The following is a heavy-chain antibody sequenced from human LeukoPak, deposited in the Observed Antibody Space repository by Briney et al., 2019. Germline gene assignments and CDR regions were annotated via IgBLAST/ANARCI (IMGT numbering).Heavy chain of an antibody. D-gene: IGHD2-15*01. V-gene: IGHV1-69*04. Sequence: SVKVSCKASGGTFPNYDISWVRQAPGQGLEWMGRFVPSVDVANYSPKFRGRVTITADKSTTTVFMELSSLRSEDTAVYYCATLCSGGFCYVDYWGQGILVTVSS. CDR1: GGTFPNYD. CDR3: ATLCSGGFCYVDY. CDR2: FVPSVDVA. J-gene: IGHJ4*02.